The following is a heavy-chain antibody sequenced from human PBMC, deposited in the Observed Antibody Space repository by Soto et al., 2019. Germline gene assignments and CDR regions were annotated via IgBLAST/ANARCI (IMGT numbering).Heavy chain of an antibody. D-gene: IGHD6-19*01. CDR2: ITWNSGSI. V-gene: IGHV3-9*01. CDR3: AKYRRYSSGWYWFDA. J-gene: IGHJ5*02. CDR1: AFTFDDYV. Sequence: EVQLVESGGCLVQAVRSLRLSSAASAFTFDDYVMHWVRQAPGKGLAWVSGITWNSGSIAYADSVKGRFTISRDNAKNAMYLQMNSLRAEDTALYYCAKYRRYSSGWYWFDAWGQGTLVTVSS.